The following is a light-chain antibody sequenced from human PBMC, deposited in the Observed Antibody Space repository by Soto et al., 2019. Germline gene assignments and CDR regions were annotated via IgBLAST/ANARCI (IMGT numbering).Light chain of an antibody. CDR1: SGDIGGYKY. V-gene: IGLV2-14*03. CDR2: DVT. CDR3: SSYTMYTTPYV. J-gene: IGLJ1*01. Sequence: QSVLTQPASVSGSPGQSITISCTGTSGDIGGYKYVSWYQQRPGKAPKLLIYDVTNRPSGVSDRFSASKSGNTASLTISGLQAEDEAEYYCSSYTMYTTPYVFGTGTKVTVL.